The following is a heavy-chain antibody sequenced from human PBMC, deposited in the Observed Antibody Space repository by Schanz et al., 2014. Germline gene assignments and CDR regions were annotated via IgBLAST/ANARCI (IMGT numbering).Heavy chain of an antibody. CDR3: AKDRGGDYEVSYYYGMDV. CDR1: GFTVSSNY. V-gene: IGHV3-66*03. D-gene: IGHD4-17*01. J-gene: IGHJ6*02. CDR2: IYSDGRT. Sequence: EVQLVESGGGLIQPGGSLRLSCVASGFTVSSNYMSWVRQAPGKGLEWVSVIYSDGRTYYGDSVKGRFTISRDNSNNTLSLQMNSLRNEDTAVYYCAKDRGGDYEVSYYYGMDVWGQGTTVTVSS.